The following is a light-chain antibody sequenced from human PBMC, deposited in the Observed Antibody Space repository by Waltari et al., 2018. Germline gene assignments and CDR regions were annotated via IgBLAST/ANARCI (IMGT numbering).Light chain of an antibody. CDR3: QTGGHGTWV. J-gene: IGLJ3*02. V-gene: IGLV4-69*01. CDR1: SGHSNNT. CDR2: INSDGSH. Sequence: QLVVTQSSSASASLGASVTLPCTLDSGHSNNTIAWLQQQPEKGPRYLMKINSDGSHSKGDEIPDRFSGSSSGAERYLTISNLQSEDEGDYYCQTGGHGTWVFGGGTKLTVL.